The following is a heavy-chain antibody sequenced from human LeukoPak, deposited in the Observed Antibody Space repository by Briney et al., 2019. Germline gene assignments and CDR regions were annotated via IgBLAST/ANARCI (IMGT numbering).Heavy chain of an antibody. J-gene: IGHJ4*02. CDR3: ASGSAGEVDY. D-gene: IGHD6-13*01. V-gene: IGHV4-30-4*08. CDR1: GGSISSGDYY. CDR2: IYYSGST. Sequence: PSQTLSLTCTVSGGSISSGDYYWRWIRQPQGKGLEWIGYIYYSGSTYYNPYLKSRVTISVDTSKNQFSLKLSSVTAADTAVYYCASGSAGEVDYWGQGTLVTVSS.